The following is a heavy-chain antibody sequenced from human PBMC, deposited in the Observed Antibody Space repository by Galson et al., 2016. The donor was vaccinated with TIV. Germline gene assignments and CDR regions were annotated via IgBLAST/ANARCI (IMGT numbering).Heavy chain of an antibody. Sequence: VQPLESEGGLVRHGGSLRLSCAASGFTFSRYAMGWVRQAPGKGMEWVSTIRGRGISKYYADSVKGRFTVSRDNSKSTVYLRMDSLRAEDTAIYYCAKHFTRYVVSDGVLDVWGQGTTVTVS. CDR1: GFTFSRYA. CDR2: IRGRGISK. CDR3: AKHFTRYVVSDGVLDV. J-gene: IGHJ6*02. D-gene: IGHD2-8*01. V-gene: IGHV3-23*01.